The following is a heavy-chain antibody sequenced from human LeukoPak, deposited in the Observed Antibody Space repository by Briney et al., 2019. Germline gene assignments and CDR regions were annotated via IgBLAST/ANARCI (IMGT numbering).Heavy chain of an antibody. CDR2: INPNSGGT. CDR1: GYTFTDYF. V-gene: IGHV1-2*06. CDR3: ARDYSGNDPFDY. J-gene: IGHJ4*02. D-gene: IGHD5-12*01. Sequence: GASVKVSCKASGYTFTDYFIHWVRQAPGQGLEWMGRINPNSGGTNYAQNFQGRVTMTRDTSISTAYMELSRLRSDDTAVYYCARDYSGNDPFDYWGQGTLVTVSS.